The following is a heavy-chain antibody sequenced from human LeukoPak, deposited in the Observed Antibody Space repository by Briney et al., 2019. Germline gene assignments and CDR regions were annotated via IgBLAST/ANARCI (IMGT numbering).Heavy chain of an antibody. D-gene: IGHD3-22*01. Sequence: ASVKVSCKASGGTFSSYAISWLRQAPGQGLEWMGRIIPIFGTANYAQKFQGRVTITTDESTSTAYMELSSLRSEDTAVYYCATIGYGSSGYYRYYFDYWGQGTLVTVSS. J-gene: IGHJ4*02. V-gene: IGHV1-69*05. CDR2: IIPIFGTA. CDR3: ATIGYGSSGYYRYYFDY. CDR1: GGTFSSYA.